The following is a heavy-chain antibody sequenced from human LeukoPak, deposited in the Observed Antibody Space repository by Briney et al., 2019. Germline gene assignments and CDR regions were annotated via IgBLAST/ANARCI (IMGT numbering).Heavy chain of an antibody. V-gene: IGHV3-30-3*01. D-gene: IGHD3-10*01. CDR3: ARVGSENYYYGSGSPFDY. Sequence: AGGSLRLSCAASGFTFSSYAMHWVRQAPGKGLEWVAVISYDGSNKYYADSVKGRFTISRDNSKNTLYLQMNSLRAEDTAVYYCARVGSENYYYGSGSPFDYWGQGTLVTVSS. CDR2: ISYDGSNK. J-gene: IGHJ4*02. CDR1: GFTFSSYA.